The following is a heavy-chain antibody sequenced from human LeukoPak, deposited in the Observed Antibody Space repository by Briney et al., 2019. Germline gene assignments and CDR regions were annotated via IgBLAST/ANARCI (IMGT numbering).Heavy chain of an antibody. Sequence: GGSLRLSCAASGFTFSSYAMSWVRQAPGKGLEWVSAISGSGGSTYYADSVKGRFTISRDSSKNTLYLQMNSLRAGDTAVYYCAKGNYDFWSGYPGLSYFDYWGQGTLVTVSS. CDR3: AKGNYDFWSGYPGLSYFDY. J-gene: IGHJ4*02. D-gene: IGHD3-3*01. CDR2: ISGSGGST. V-gene: IGHV3-23*01. CDR1: GFTFSSYA.